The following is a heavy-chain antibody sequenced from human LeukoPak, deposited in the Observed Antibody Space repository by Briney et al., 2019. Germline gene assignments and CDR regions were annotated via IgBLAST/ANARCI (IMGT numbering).Heavy chain of an antibody. CDR1: GGTFSSYA. V-gene: IGHV1-69*04. J-gene: IGHJ4*02. Sequence: GASVKVSCKASGGTFSSYAISWVRQAPGQGLEWMGRIIPIFGIANYAQKFQGRVTITAGKSTSTAYMELSSLRSEDTAVYYCARVGDGDLYYFDYWGQGTLVTVSS. CDR2: IIPIFGIA. CDR3: ARVGDGDLYYFDY. D-gene: IGHD4-17*01.